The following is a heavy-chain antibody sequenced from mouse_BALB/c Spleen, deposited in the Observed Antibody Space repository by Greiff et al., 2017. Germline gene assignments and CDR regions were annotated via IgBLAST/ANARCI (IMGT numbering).Heavy chain of an antibody. D-gene: IGHD2-3*01. V-gene: IGHV5-17*02. CDR1: GFTFSSFG. Sequence: EVKVVESGGGLVQPGGSRKLSCAASGFTFSSFGMHWVRQAPEKGLEWVAYISSGSSTIYYADTVKGRFTISRDNPKNTLFLQMTSLRSEDSAVYYCARSDGYYVWFAYWGQGTLVTVSA. CDR3: ARSDGYYVWFAY. J-gene: IGHJ3*01. CDR2: ISSGSSTI.